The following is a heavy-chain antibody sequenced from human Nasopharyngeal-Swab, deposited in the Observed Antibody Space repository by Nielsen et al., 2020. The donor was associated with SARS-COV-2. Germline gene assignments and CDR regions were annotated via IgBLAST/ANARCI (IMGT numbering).Heavy chain of an antibody. CDR2: IKSKTDGGTT. J-gene: IGHJ5*02. D-gene: IGHD2-21*01. V-gene: IGHV3-15*01. CDR3: TTDLAVVVIAAGGEWFDP. Sequence: WIRQPPGKGLEWVGRIKSKTDGGTTDYAAPVKGRFTISRDDSKNTLYLQMNILKTEDTAVYYCTTDLAVVVIAAGGEWFDPWGQGTLVTVSS.